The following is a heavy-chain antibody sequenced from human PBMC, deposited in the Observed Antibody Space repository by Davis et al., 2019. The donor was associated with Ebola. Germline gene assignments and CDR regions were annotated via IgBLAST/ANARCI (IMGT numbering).Heavy chain of an antibody. V-gene: IGHV3-7*03. CDR1: GLTFSNFG. CDR2: IRKDGVQK. CDR3: ARVVSGY. J-gene: IGHJ4*02. Sequence: GESLKISCATSGLTFSNFGMSWVRQAPGKGLEWVATIRKDGVQKFYVDSVKGRFIISRDIARNSLYLQMNSLKTEDTAVYYCARVVSGYWGQGTLVSVSS. D-gene: IGHD6-25*01.